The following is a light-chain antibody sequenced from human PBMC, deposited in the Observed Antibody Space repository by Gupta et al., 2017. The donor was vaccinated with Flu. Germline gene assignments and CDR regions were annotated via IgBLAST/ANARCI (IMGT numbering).Light chain of an antibody. CDR2: KNN. CDR3: QAWDSRTHVV. Sequence: SSELTQPPSVSVSPGQTASITCSGDKLGNKNSCWYQQKPGQSPVLGSYKNNKRHSGIPERCAGSNAGNTAILTIGGTQAMDEGYYYCQAWDSRTHVVFGGGTKLTVL. CDR1: KLGNKN. V-gene: IGLV3-1*01. J-gene: IGLJ2*01.